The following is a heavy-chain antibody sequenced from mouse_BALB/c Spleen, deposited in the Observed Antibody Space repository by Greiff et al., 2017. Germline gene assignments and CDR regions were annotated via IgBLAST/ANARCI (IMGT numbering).Heavy chain of an antibody. Sequence: QVQLQQSGAELVMPGASVKMSCKASGYTFTDYWMHWVKQRPGQGLEWIGAIDTSDSYTSYNQKFKGKATLTVDESSSTAYMQLSSLTSEDSAVYYRARIGSTMITGYAMDYWGQGTSVTVSS. CDR3: ARIGSTMITGYAMDY. D-gene: IGHD2-4*01. CDR1: GYTFTDYW. J-gene: IGHJ4*01. CDR2: IDTSDSYT. V-gene: IGHV1-69*01.